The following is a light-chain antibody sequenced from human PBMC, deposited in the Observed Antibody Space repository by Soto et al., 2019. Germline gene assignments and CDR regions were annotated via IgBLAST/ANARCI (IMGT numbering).Light chain of an antibody. CDR3: QESYTRA. J-gene: IGKJ1*01. V-gene: IGKV1-39*01. Sequence: DIQMTQSPSSLSASVGDRVTITCRASQNVRNYLNWYQKKSGEAPNLLIFAASTLQSGVPSRFSGSGAETEFTRPISSLQPEDFATYYCQESYTRAFGQGTVVEI. CDR1: QNVRNY. CDR2: AAS.